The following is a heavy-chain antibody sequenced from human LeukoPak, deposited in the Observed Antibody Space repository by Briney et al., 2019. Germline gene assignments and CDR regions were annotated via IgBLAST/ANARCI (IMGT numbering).Heavy chain of an antibody. CDR3: ARLKFYDSTGYSPGYYMDV. V-gene: IGHV4-4*07. CDR1: GGAIISYY. CDR2: IYPTGNT. J-gene: IGHJ6*03. Sequence: SETLSLTCSVSGGAIISYYWSWIRRPAGKGPEWIGRIYPTGNTDYNPSLKTRVTMPTDLSKKQFSLRLRSVTAADTAVYYCARLKFYDSTGYSPGYYMDVWGKGTAVTVSS. D-gene: IGHD3-22*01.